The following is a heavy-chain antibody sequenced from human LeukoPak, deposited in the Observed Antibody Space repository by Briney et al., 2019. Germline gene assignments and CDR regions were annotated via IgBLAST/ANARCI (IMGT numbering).Heavy chain of an antibody. CDR3: TKDVGPGYDWFDP. Sequence: GGSLRLSCAASGFTFNIYGMSWVRQPPGKGQDGSSTISGGGEDTHYADSVKGRFTVSRDNSKNTMYLQMNNLRGDDTALYYCTKDVGPGYDWFDPWGQGTQVTVSS. CDR2: ISGGGEDT. D-gene: IGHD1-1*01. V-gene: IGHV3-23*01. J-gene: IGHJ5*02. CDR1: GFTFNIYG.